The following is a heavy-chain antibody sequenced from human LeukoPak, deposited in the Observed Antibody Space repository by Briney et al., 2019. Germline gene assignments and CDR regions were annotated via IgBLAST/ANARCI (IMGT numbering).Heavy chain of an antibody. CDR2: TCYRSKWYD. CDR1: GDSVSSNTAA. J-gene: IGHJ3*02. CDR3: AREVAGTWAFDI. D-gene: IGHD6-19*01. V-gene: IGHV6-1*01. Sequence: SQTLSLTCAISGDSVSSNTAAWNWLRQSPSRGPEWLGRTCYRSKWYDDYAPSVKSRITINPDTSKNQFSLHLNSVTPEDTAVYYCAREVAGTWAFDIWGQGTMVTVS.